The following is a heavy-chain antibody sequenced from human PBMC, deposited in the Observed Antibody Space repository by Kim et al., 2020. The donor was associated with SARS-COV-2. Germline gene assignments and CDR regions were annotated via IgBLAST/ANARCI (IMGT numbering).Heavy chain of an antibody. V-gene: IGHV3-33*01. CDR3: ARDRTGYYYGMDV. CDR1: GFAFSTYG. J-gene: IGHJ6*02. Sequence: GVSLRLSCAASGFAFSTYGMHWVRQAPGKGLEWVAVIWYDGRNKYYADSVKGQFTISRDNSKNTVYLEMNSLRVEDTAVYYCARDRTGYYYGMDVWGQGTTVTVSS. CDR2: IWYDGRNK.